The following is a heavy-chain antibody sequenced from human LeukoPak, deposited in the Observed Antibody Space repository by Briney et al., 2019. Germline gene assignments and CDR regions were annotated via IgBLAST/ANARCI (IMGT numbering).Heavy chain of an antibody. CDR1: GFTFSSYS. CDR2: ISSSSSYI. Sequence: GGSLRLSCAASGFTFSSYSMNWVRQAPGKGLEWVSSISSSSSYIYYADSVKGRFTISRDNAKNSLYLQMNSLRAADTAVYYCARENDYDFWGGTMGYFDYWGQEPLFTVSS. D-gene: IGHD3-3*01. J-gene: IGHJ4*02. V-gene: IGHV3-21*04. CDR3: ARENDYDFWGGTMGYFDY.